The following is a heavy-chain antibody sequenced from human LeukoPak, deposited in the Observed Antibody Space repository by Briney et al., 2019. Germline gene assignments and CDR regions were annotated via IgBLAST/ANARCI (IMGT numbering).Heavy chain of an antibody. Sequence: GGSLRLSCAASGFTFSSYWMRWVRQAPGKGLEWVANIKQDGSEKYYVDSVKGRFTISRDNAKNSLYLQMNSLRAEDTAVYYCARDYYDSSGSPSDYWGQGTLVTVSS. CDR3: ARDYYDSSGSPSDY. CDR2: IKQDGSEK. J-gene: IGHJ4*02. V-gene: IGHV3-7*01. D-gene: IGHD3-22*01. CDR1: GFTFSSYW.